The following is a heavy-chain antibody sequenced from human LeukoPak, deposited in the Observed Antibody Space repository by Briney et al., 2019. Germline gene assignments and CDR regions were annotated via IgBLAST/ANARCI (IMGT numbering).Heavy chain of an antibody. Sequence: PSETLSLTCAVYGGSFSGYYWSWIRQPPGKGLEWIREINHSGSTNYNPSLKSRVTISVDTSKNQFSLKLGSVTAADTAVYYCARERRLGIPSYYYMDVWGKGTTVTVSS. V-gene: IGHV4-34*01. CDR3: ARERRLGIPSYYYMDV. D-gene: IGHD3-16*01. J-gene: IGHJ6*03. CDR1: GGSFSGYY. CDR2: INHSGST.